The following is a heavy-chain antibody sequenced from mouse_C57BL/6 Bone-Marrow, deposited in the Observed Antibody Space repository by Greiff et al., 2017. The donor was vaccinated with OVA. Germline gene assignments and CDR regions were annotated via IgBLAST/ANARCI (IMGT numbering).Heavy chain of an antibody. Sequence: EVKLMESGGGLVQSGRSLRLSCATSGFTFSDFYMEWVRQAPGKGLEWIAASRNKANDYTTEYSASVKGRFIVSRDTSQSILYLQMNALRAEDTAIYYCARDAGVTTVVARYCDVWGTGTTVTVSS. D-gene: IGHD1-1*01. CDR2: SRNKANDYTT. J-gene: IGHJ1*03. CDR1: GFTFSDFY. V-gene: IGHV7-1*01. CDR3: ARDAGVTTVVARYCDV.